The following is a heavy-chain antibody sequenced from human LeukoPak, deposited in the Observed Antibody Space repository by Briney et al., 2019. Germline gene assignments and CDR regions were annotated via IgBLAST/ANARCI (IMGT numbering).Heavy chain of an antibody. CDR3: ARQFIYGDYDDAFDI. CDR1: GYTFTSYG. D-gene: IGHD4-17*01. Sequence: ASVKVSCKASGYTFTSYGISWVRQAPGQGLEWMGWISAYNGNTNYAQKLQGRVTMTTDTSTSTAYMELRSLRSDDTAVYYCARQFIYGDYDDAFDIWGQGTMVTVSS. J-gene: IGHJ3*02. V-gene: IGHV1-18*01. CDR2: ISAYNGNT.